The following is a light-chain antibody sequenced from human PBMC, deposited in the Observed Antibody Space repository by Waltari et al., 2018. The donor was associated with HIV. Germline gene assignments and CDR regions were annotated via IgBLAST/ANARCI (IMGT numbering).Light chain of an antibody. CDR2: ENN. CDR3: GTWDSSLSGAV. V-gene: IGLV1-51*02. J-gene: IGLJ2*01. Sequence: QSVLPQPPSVSAAPRQKHPNSCSGTTPNTGTNYVPWYQHFPGTAPKLLLFENNNRPSGIPDRFSGSKSGTSATLGITGLQTGDEADYFCGTWDSSLSGAVFGGGTKLTVL. CDR1: TPNTGTNY.